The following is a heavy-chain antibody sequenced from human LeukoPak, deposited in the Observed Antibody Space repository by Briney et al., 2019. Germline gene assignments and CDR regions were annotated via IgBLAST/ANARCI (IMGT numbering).Heavy chain of an antibody. CDR3: ARSSATLLFDY. J-gene: IGHJ4*02. D-gene: IGHD6-25*01. Sequence: GGSLRLSCAASGFSFTNAWMSWVRQAPGKGLEWVSYISSSGSTIYYADSVKGRFTISRDNAKNSLYLQMNSLRAEDTAVYYCARSSATLLFDYWGQGTLVTVSS. CDR1: GFSFTNAW. V-gene: IGHV3-11*04. CDR2: ISSSGSTI.